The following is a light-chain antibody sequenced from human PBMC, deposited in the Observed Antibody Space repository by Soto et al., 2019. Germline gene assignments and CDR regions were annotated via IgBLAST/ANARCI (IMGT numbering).Light chain of an antibody. J-gene: IGKJ2*01. CDR2: GVS. CDR1: QSVNSNF. Sequence: EIVLTQSPGTLSLSPGERATLSCMASQSVNSNFFAWYQQKPGQAPRLLIFGVSSRAPGIPDRFTGSGSGTDFALTISGLEPEDFAIYYCQQYGNSPRTFGQGTKVDIK. CDR3: QQYGNSPRT. V-gene: IGKV3-20*01.